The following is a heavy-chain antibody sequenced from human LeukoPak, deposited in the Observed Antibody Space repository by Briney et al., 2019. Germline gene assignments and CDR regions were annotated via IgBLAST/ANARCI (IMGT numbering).Heavy chain of an antibody. Sequence: GGSLRLSCTASGFTFGDYAMSWFRQAPGKGLEWVGFIRSKAYGGTTEYAASVKGRFTISRDDSKSIAYLQMNSLKTEDTAVYYCTRTAIPPYYYYYMDVWGKGNTVTVSS. CDR3: TRTAIPPYYYYYMDV. CDR1: GFTFGDYA. D-gene: IGHD6-25*01. V-gene: IGHV3-49*03. CDR2: IRSKAYGGTT. J-gene: IGHJ6*03.